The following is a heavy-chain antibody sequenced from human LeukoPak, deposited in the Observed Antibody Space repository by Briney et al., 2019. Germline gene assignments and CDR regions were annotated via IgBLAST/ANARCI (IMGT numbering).Heavy chain of an antibody. CDR3: ATDRLSYDRSGYYPDYFAS. CDR2: IYTSGST. Sequence: SETLSLTCTVYGGSISSYYWSWVRQPAGKGLEWIGRIYTSGSTNYNPSLKSRVTMSVGTSKNQFSLKLSSVTAADTAVYYCATDRLSYDRSGYYPDYFASWGQGPLVTVSS. CDR1: GGSISSYY. D-gene: IGHD3-22*01. J-gene: IGHJ4*02. V-gene: IGHV4-4*07.